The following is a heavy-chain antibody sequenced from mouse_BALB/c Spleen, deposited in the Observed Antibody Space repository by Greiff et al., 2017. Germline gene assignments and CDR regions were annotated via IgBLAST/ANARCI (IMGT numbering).Heavy chain of an antibody. D-gene: IGHD1-1*01. V-gene: IGHV5-6*02. CDR2: ISSGGSYT. CDR1: GFTFSSYG. J-gene: IGHJ1*01. CDR3: ARHYYGSSYVDWYFDV. Sequence: DVMLVESGGDLVKPGGSLKLSCAASGFTFSSYGMSWVRQTPDKRLEWVATISSGGSYTYYPDSVKGRFTISRDNAKNTLYLQMSSLKSEDTAMYYCARHYYGSSYVDWYFDVWGAGTTVTVSS.